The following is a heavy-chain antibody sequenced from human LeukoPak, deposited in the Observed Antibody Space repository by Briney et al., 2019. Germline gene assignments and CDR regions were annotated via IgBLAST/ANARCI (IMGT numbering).Heavy chain of an antibody. J-gene: IGHJ1*01. Sequence: KRSETLSLTCTVSGGSISSSSYYWGWIRQPPGKGLEWIGSIYYSGSTYYNPSLKSRVTISVDTSKNQFSLKLSSVTAADTAVYYCARHEDSSGWYVRMYFQHWGQGTLVTVSS. CDR2: IYYSGST. V-gene: IGHV4-39*01. CDR1: GGSISSSSYY. D-gene: IGHD6-19*01. CDR3: ARHEDSSGWYVRMYFQH.